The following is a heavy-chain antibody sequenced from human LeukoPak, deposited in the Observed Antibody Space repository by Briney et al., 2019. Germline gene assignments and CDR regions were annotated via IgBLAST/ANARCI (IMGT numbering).Heavy chain of an antibody. D-gene: IGHD3-22*01. CDR1: GGSISSYY. Sequence: PSETLSLTCTVSGGSISSYYWSWIRQPPGKGLEWIGYIYYSGSTNYNPSLKSRVTISVDTSKNQFSLKLSSVTAADTAVYYCARGLPYYYDSSGYYPEYFQHWGQGTLVTVSS. CDR2: IYYSGST. J-gene: IGHJ1*01. CDR3: ARGLPYYYDSSGYYPEYFQH. V-gene: IGHV4-59*01.